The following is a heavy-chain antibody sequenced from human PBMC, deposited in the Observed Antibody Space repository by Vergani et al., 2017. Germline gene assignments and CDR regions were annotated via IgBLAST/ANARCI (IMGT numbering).Heavy chain of an antibody. Sequence: QVQLVESGGGLVKPGGSLRLSCAASGFTFSDYYMSWIRQAPGKGLEWVSYISSRGSTIYYADFVKGRFTISRDNAKNSLYLQMNSLRAEDSAVYYCAGGENGYYYFWSGYYGGQFDYWGQGSLVTVSS. V-gene: IGHV3-11*04. J-gene: IGHJ4*02. CDR3: AGGENGYYYFWSGYYGGQFDY. D-gene: IGHD3-3*01. CDR2: ISSRGSTI. CDR1: GFTFSDYY.